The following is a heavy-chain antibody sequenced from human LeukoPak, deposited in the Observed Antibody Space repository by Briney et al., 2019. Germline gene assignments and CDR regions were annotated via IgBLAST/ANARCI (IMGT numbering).Heavy chain of an antibody. J-gene: IGHJ6*03. Sequence: PSETLSLTCAVYGGSFSGYYWSWIRQPPGKGLEWIGEINHSGSTNYNPSLKSRVTISVDTSKNQFSLKLSSVTAADTAVYYCARSWSHYYYYYMDVWGKGTTVTASS. V-gene: IGHV4-34*01. CDR3: ARSWSHYYYYYMDV. CDR1: GGSFSGYY. CDR2: INHSGST.